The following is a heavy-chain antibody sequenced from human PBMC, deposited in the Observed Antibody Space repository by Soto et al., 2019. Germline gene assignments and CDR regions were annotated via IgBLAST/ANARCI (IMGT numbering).Heavy chain of an antibody. D-gene: IGHD2-21*02. CDR3: ARQFCGGDCLPPLN. CDR2: ISYSGTT. Sequence: QVQLQESGPGLVKPSETLSLTCTVSGGSIRSGGYYWTWIRQHPGKGLEWIGYISYSGTTSYNPSLKSRLTISIDTQNQCSLKLSSVTAADTATYYCARQFCGGDCLPPLNLGQGTLVTVSS. J-gene: IGHJ4*02. CDR1: GGSIRSGGYY. V-gene: IGHV4-31*03.